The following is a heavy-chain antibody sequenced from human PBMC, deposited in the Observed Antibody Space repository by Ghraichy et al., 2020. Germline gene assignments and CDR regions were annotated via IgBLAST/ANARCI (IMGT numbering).Heavy chain of an antibody. CDR1: GFTFSSFP. CDR2: VSPSGVST. CDR3: AKDGHFESAADS. D-gene: IGHD3-9*01. J-gene: IGHJ4*02. Sequence: GESLNISCAASGFTFSSFPMNWVRQAPGKGLEWVSTVSPSGVSTYYADSVKGRFTISRDNSKNMLYLQMDGLRAEDTAEYYCAKDGHFESAADSWCQGTLVTVSS. V-gene: IGHV3-23*01.